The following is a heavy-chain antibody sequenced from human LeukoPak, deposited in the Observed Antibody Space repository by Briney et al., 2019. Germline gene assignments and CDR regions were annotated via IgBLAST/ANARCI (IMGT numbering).Heavy chain of an antibody. V-gene: IGHV3-23*01. Sequence: GGSLGLSCAASGLTFSSYAMSWVRQAPGKGLEWVSAISGSGGSTYYADSVKGRFTISRDNSKNTLYLQMNSLRAEDTAVYYCAKASPSYSSGWPDAFDIWGQGTMVTVSS. CDR3: AKASPSYSSGWPDAFDI. CDR1: GLTFSSYA. CDR2: ISGSGGST. J-gene: IGHJ3*02. D-gene: IGHD6-19*01.